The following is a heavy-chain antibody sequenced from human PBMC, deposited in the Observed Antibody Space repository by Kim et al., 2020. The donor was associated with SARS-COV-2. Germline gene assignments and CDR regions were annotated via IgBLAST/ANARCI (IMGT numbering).Heavy chain of an antibody. Sequence: GGSLRLSCAASGFTFSSYAMSWVRQAPGKGLEWVSAISGRGGRTYYADSVKGRFTFSRDNSKNTLSLQMNSLRAEDTAVYYCAKVTGVVRGVIIDAFDIWGQGTMVTVSS. J-gene: IGHJ3*02. CDR2: ISGRGGRT. V-gene: IGHV3-23*01. CDR3: AKVTGVVRGVIIDAFDI. CDR1: GFTFSSYA. D-gene: IGHD3-10*01.